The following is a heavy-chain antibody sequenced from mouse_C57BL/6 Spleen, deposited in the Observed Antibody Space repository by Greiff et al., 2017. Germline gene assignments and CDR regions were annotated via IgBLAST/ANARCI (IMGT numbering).Heavy chain of an antibody. CDR2: IYPEDGGT. J-gene: IGHJ2*01. CDR3: TTYCYGGSYDFDY. D-gene: IGHD1-1*01. Sequence: EVQLQQSGAELVRPGASVKLSCTASGFNITDYYMHWVKQRPEQGLEWIGRIYPEDGGTEYAAKFQGKATMTADTSSNTAYLQLSSLTSEDTAVYYCTTYCYGGSYDFDYWGQGTTLTVSS. V-gene: IGHV14-1*01. CDR1: GFNITDYY.